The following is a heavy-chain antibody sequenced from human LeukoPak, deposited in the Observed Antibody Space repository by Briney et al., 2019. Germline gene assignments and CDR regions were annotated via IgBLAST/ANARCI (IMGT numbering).Heavy chain of an antibody. CDR3: ARRRGYLDAFDI. J-gene: IGHJ3*02. Sequence: SETLSLTCTVSGGPISSYYWSWIRQPPGKGLEWIGYIYYSGSTNYNPSLKSRVTISVDTSKNQFSLKLSSVTAADTAVYYCARRRGYLDAFDIWGQGTMVTVSS. CDR1: GGPISSYY. D-gene: IGHD2-15*01. V-gene: IGHV4-59*08. CDR2: IYYSGST.